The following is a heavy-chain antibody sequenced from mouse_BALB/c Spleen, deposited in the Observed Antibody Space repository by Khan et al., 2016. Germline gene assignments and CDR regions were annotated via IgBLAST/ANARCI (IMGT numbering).Heavy chain of an antibody. Sequence: ITCTVSGFSLTSYGVHWVRQPPGKGLEWLGVIWAGGSTNYNSALMSRLSISKDNSKSQVSLKMNSLQTDDTAMYYCARLEDIWGQGTTLTVSS. D-gene: IGHD1-3*01. J-gene: IGHJ2*01. CDR2: IWAGGST. CDR3: ARLEDI. V-gene: IGHV2-9*02. CDR1: GFSLTSYG.